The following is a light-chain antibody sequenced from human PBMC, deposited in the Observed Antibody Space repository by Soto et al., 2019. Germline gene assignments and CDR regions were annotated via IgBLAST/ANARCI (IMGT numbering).Light chain of an antibody. Sequence: EIVMTQSPGTLSVSPGERAXXXXXASQSISSDFAWYQQKPGQAPSLLIYGASXRAXGIXDRFSGSGSGTDFTLTISRLQPEDSAVFYCQQYGRSPITFGQGTRLEI. V-gene: IGKV3-20*01. CDR1: QSISSD. J-gene: IGKJ5*01. CDR3: QQYGRSPIT. CDR2: GAS.